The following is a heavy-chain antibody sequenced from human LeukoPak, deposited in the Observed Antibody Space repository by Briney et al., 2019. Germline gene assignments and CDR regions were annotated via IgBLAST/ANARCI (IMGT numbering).Heavy chain of an antibody. CDR1: GFTFSSYA. V-gene: IGHV3-23*01. J-gene: IGHJ4*02. Sequence: PGGSLRLSCAASGFTFSSYAMSWVRQAPGKGLEWVSGISGSGGSTDYADSVKGRFTISRDNSKSTLYLQMNSLRAEDTAVYYCARINSRDGYDYDSFDYWGQGTLVTVSS. CDR2: ISGSGGST. CDR3: ARINSRDGYDYDSFDY. D-gene: IGHD5-24*01.